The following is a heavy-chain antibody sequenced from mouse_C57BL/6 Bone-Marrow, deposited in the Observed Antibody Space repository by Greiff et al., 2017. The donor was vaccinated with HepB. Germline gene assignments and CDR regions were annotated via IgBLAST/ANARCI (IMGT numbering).Heavy chain of an antibody. CDR2: IWSGGST. CDR3: ARKMTYYGSSLWYFDV. J-gene: IGHJ1*03. V-gene: IGHV2-2*01. Sequence: VQLQQSGPGLVQPSQSLSITCTVSGFSFTSYGVHWVRQSPGKGLEWMGVIWSGGSTDYNAAFISRLSISKDNSKSQVFFKMNSLQADDTAIYYCARKMTYYGSSLWYFDVWGTGTTVTVSS. D-gene: IGHD1-1*01. CDR1: GFSFTSYG.